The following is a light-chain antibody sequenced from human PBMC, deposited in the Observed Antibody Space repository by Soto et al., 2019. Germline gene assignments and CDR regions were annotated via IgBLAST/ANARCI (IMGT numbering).Light chain of an antibody. J-gene: IGKJ1*01. CDR2: GAS. V-gene: IGKV3-20*01. CDR3: QQYGSVPPFT. CDR1: QSVNSN. Sequence: EIVMTQSPATLSVSPGERATLSCRASQSVNSNLAWYQQKPGQAPRLLIYGASNRATGIPDRFSGSGSGTDFTLTISRLEPEDFAVYYCQQYGSVPPFTFGQGTKVDIK.